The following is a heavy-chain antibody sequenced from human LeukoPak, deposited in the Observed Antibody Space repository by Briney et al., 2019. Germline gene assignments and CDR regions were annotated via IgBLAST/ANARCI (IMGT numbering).Heavy chain of an antibody. CDR3: AKDIYPDFTDDY. Sequence: GGSLRLSCAASGFTFDDYGMNWVRQAPGKGLEWVSGINWNGGSTSYADSVKGRFTISRDNAKNSLYLQMNSLRAEDTALYYCAKDIYPDFTDDYWGQGTLVTVSS. V-gene: IGHV3-20*04. CDR1: GFTFDDYG. J-gene: IGHJ4*02. CDR2: INWNGGST. D-gene: IGHD2-2*02.